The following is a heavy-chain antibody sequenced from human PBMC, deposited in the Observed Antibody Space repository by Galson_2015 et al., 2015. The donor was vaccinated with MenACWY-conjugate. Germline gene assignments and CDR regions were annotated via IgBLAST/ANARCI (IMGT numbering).Heavy chain of an antibody. CDR3: AGSPGGYSSGGKIGS. J-gene: IGHJ4*02. Sequence: ETLSLTCSVSGGSLTAYYWAWIRQPPGKGLEWIGCIFYSGSTKYSPSLNSRVTISVDTSNNQFSLKLSSVTAADTAVYYCAGSPGGYSSGGKIGSWGQGSLATVSS. D-gene: IGHD5-18*01. V-gene: IGHV4-59*01. CDR1: GGSLTAYY. CDR2: IFYSGST.